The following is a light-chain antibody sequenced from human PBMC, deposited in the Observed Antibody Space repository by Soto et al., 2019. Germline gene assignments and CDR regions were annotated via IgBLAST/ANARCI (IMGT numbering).Light chain of an antibody. CDR1: SSDVGGYNY. CDR2: EVT. J-gene: IGLJ2*01. CDR3: SSYTSSSTVV. Sequence: HSALTQPPSASGSPGQPVTISCTGTSSDVGGYNYVSWYQQHPGKAPKLMIYEVTKRPSGVPDRFSGSKSGNTASLTVSGLQAEDEADYYCSSYTSSSTVVFGGGTKVTVL. V-gene: IGLV2-8*01.